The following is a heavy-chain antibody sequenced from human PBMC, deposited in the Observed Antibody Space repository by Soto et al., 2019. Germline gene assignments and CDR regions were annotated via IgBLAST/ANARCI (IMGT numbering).Heavy chain of an antibody. J-gene: IGHJ4*02. V-gene: IGHV4-34*01. CDR3: AFLYDFWSSQFDY. CDR2: INHSGST. D-gene: IGHD3-3*01. Sequence: SETLSLTCAVYGGSFSGYYWSWIRQPPGKGLEWIGEINHSGSTNYNPSLKSRVTISVDTSKNQFSLTLSSVTAADPAVYYCAFLYDFWSSQFDYWGQRTLVTVSS. CDR1: GGSFSGYY.